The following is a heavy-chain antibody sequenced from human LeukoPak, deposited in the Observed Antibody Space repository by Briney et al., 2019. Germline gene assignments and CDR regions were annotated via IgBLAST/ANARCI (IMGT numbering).Heavy chain of an antibody. CDR2: IIPIFGTA. D-gene: IGHD6-19*01. CDR1: GGTFSSYA. V-gene: IGHV1-69*01. Sequence: SSVKVSCKASGGTFSSYAINWVRQAPGQGLEWRGGIIPIFGTANYAQKFQGRVRITADESTSTAYMELSSLRSEDTAVYYCASSSGWGGDAFDIWGQGTMVTVSS. J-gene: IGHJ3*02. CDR3: ASSSGWGGDAFDI.